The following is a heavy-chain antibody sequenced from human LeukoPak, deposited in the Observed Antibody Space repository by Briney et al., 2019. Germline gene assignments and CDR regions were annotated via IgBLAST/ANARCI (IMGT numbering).Heavy chain of an antibody. V-gene: IGHV3-15*01. CDR3: TTDPANPLGYCSSTSCPIGGDY. D-gene: IGHD2-2*01. CDR1: GFTLSNAW. CDR2: IKIKTDGGTT. Sequence: GGSLRLSCAASGFTLSNAWMSWVRQAPGKGLEWVGRIKIKTDGGTTDYAAPVKGRFTISRDDSKNTLYLQMNSLKTEDTAVYYCTTDPANPLGYCSSTSCPIGGDYWGQGTLVTVSS. J-gene: IGHJ4*02.